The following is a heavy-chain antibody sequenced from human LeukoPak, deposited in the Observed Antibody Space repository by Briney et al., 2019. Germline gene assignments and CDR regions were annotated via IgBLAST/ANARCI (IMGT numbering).Heavy chain of an antibody. CDR2: INPNSGGT. J-gene: IGHJ5*02. CDR3: ARDRNTMVRGVNNWFDP. D-gene: IGHD3-10*01. Sequence: ASVKVSCKASGYTFTGYYMHWVRHAPGQGLEWMGWINPNSGGTNYAQKFQGRVTMTRDTSISTAYMELSRLRSDDTAVYYCARDRNTMVRGVNNWFDPWGQGTLVTVSS. CDR1: GYTFTGYY. V-gene: IGHV1-2*02.